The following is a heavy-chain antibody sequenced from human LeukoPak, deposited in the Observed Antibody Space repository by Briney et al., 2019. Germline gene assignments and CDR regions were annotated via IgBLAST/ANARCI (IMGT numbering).Heavy chain of an antibody. CDR2: INPSGGST. V-gene: IGHV1-46*01. D-gene: IGHD4-11*01. CDR1: GYTFTSYY. CDR3: ARDEAATALFDY. Sequence: GASVKVSCKASGYTFTSYYMHWVRQAPGQGLEWMGIINPSGGSTSYAQKFQGRVTMTRDTSTSAVYMELSSLRSEDTAVYYCARDEAATALFDYWGQGTLVTVSS. J-gene: IGHJ4*02.